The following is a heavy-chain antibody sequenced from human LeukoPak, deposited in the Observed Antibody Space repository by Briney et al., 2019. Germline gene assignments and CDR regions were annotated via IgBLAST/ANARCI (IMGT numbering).Heavy chain of an antibody. Sequence: AASVRVSCKASGYTFTNYDINWVRQAPGQGLEWMGWVNPKTGNTGYKQKFQARVTITSDTSITTAYMELSSLTSDDTAVYYCARDPVSGYCTNGVCYGWGQGTLVTVSS. CDR3: ARDPVSGYCTNGVCYG. J-gene: IGHJ4*02. V-gene: IGHV1-8*03. CDR1: GYTFTNYD. D-gene: IGHD2-8*01. CDR2: VNPKTGNT.